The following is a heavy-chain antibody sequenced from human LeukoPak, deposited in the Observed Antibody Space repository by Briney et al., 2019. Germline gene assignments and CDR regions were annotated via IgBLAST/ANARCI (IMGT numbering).Heavy chain of an antibody. CDR1: GDSISTYY. CDR3: ARGRGPPYYYYYYMDV. V-gene: IGHV4-59*12. D-gene: IGHD5-12*01. J-gene: IGHJ6*03. CDR2: IYYSGST. Sequence: SETLSLTCTVSGDSISTYYWNWIRQPPGKGLEWIGYIYYSGSTNYNPSLKSRVTISVDTSKNQFSLKLSSVTAADTAVYYCARGRGPPYYYYYYMDVWGKGTTVTVSS.